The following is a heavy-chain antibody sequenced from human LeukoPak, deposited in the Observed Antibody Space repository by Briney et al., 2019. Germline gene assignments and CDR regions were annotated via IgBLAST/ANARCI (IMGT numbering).Heavy chain of an antibody. CDR1: GFTFGSYG. D-gene: IGHD4-17*01. CDR3: ARGSRYGDYPYYCDF. CDR2: VRYDGNNP. J-gene: IGHJ4*02. Sequence: GGSLRLSCAASGFTFGSYGMHWARQAPGKGLDWVAFVRYDGNNPYYSASVKGRFTISRDNSKNTVLLQMNNLRLEDAAVYYCARGSRYGDYPYYCDFWGQGTLVTVSS. V-gene: IGHV3-30*02.